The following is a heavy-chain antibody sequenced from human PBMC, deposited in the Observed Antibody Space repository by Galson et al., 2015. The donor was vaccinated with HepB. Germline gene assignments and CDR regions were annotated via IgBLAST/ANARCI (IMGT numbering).Heavy chain of an antibody. CDR3: VGQKAEGTNTWFDS. Sequence: ETLSLTCAVSGGSISRYYWSWIRQPPGKGLEWIGYVYYSGSTYYKPSLKSRLTILVDKSKNQYSLKPTSVTAADTAVYYCVGQKAEGTNTWFDSWGQGRLVTVSS. CDR1: GGSISRYY. J-gene: IGHJ5*01. CDR2: VYYSGST. V-gene: IGHV4-59*04. D-gene: IGHD2-8*01.